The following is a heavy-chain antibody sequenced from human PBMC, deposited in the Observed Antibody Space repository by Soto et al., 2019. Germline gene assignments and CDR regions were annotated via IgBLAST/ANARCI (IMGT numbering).Heavy chain of an antibody. D-gene: IGHD6-13*01. CDR3: ARGTAAGVDYGMDV. V-gene: IGHV4-4*07. J-gene: IGHJ6*02. CDR1: GGSISSYY. CDR2: IYTSGGT. Sequence: SETLSLTCTVSGGSISSYYWSWIRQPAGKGLEWIGRIYTSGGTNYNPSLKSRVTMSADTSKKQFSLRLTSVTAADTAVYYCARGTAAGVDYGMDVWGQGTTVTLSS.